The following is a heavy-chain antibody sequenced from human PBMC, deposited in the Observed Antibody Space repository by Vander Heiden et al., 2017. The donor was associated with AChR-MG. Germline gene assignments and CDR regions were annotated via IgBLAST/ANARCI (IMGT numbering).Heavy chain of an antibody. Sequence: EEQVLESGGGLVQPGGSLRLSCAGSGSIFSSCVMGWVRQAPGKGLQWGSGISASGGSTYYADAVKGRFTISRDNSKNTLYLQMNRMRADDTAVYYSAKESNWYGSHMDVWGNGRTVTDSS. J-gene: IGHJ6*04. CDR2: ISASGGST. CDR1: GSIFSSCV. CDR3: AKESNWYGSHMDV. D-gene: IGHD6-13*01. V-gene: IGHV3-23*01.